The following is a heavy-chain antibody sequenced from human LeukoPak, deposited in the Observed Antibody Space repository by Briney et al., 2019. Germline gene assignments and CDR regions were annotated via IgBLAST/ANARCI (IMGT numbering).Heavy chain of an antibody. J-gene: IGHJ4*02. Sequence: GGSLRLSCAASGLTFSNYNMNWVRQAPGKGLEWVANIKQDGSEKYYVDSVKGRFTISRDNAKNSLYLQMNSLRAEDTAVYYCARDRGRYSGYGGNFDYWGQGTLVTVSS. V-gene: IGHV3-7*01. D-gene: IGHD5-12*01. CDR1: GLTFSNYN. CDR2: IKQDGSEK. CDR3: ARDRGRYSGYGGNFDY.